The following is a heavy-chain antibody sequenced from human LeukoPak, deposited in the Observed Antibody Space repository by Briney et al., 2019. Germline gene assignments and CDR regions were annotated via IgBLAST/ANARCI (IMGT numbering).Heavy chain of an antibody. CDR3: AKDRGISAAGTYFGY. CDR1: GFTFNKYW. V-gene: IGHV3-74*01. CDR2: ISPDDMST. J-gene: IGHJ4*02. D-gene: IGHD6-13*01. Sequence: GGSLRLSCAASGFTFNKYWLHWVRQAPGKGLVWVSRISPDDMSTSYADSVKGRFTISRDNSKNTLYLQMNSLRAEVTAVYYCAKDRGISAAGTYFGYWGQGTLVTVSS.